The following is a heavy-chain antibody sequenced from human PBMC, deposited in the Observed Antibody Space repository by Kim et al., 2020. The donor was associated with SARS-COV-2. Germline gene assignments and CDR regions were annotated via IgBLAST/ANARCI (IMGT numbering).Heavy chain of an antibody. J-gene: IGHJ6*02. CDR3: AKDRKGYCSSTSCQYYYYYYGVDV. D-gene: IGHD2-2*01. CDR2: ISGDGGST. Sequence: GGSLRLSCAASGFTFDDYAMHWVRQAPGKGLEWVSLISGDGGSTYYADSVKGRFTISRDNSKNSLYLQMNSLRTEDTALYYCAKDRKGYCSSTSCQYYYYYYGVDVWGQGTTVTVSS. V-gene: IGHV3-43*02. CDR1: GFTFDDYA.